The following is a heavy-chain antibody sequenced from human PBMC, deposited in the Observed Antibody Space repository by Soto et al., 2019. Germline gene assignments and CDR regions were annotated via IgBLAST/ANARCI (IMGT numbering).Heavy chain of an antibody. CDR2: MLQSGSA. CDR3: ARAGYRYGANAFDI. J-gene: IGHJ3*02. V-gene: IGHV4-30-2*01. D-gene: IGHD5-18*01. Sequence: QLQLQESGSGLVKPSQTLSLACAVSGASISSSPYSWTWIRQPPGKGLEWIGYMLQSGSAHYNPSLKSRVNISVDTSKNQFSLKLSSMTAADTAVYYCARAGYRYGANAFDIWGQGTIVTVSS. CDR1: GASISSSPYS.